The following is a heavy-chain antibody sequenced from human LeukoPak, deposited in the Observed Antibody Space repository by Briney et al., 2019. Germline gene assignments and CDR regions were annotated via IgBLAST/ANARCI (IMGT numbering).Heavy chain of an antibody. V-gene: IGHV3-48*02. J-gene: IGHJ3*02. Sequence: PGGSLRLSCAASGFTFSSYSMNWVREAPGKGLEWGSYISNSSSTIYYADSVEGRFTISRDNGKNSLYLQMNRLRDEDTAVYYCARDGMVRGVIIWDAFDIWGQGTMVTVSS. CDR2: ISNSSSTI. CDR1: GFTFSSYS. CDR3: ARDGMVRGVIIWDAFDI. D-gene: IGHD3-10*01.